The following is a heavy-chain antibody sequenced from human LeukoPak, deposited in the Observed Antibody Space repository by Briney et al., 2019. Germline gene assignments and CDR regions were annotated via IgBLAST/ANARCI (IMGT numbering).Heavy chain of an antibody. V-gene: IGHV4-59*12. CDR1: GGSISSYY. CDR2: IYYNGIT. Sequence: SETLSLTCTVSGGSISSYYWSWIRQSPGKGLEWIGYIYYNGITNYNPSLKSRVTISVDTSKNRFSLKLSSVTAADTAVYYCARGENWFDPWGQGTLVTVSS. J-gene: IGHJ5*02. CDR3: ARGENWFDP.